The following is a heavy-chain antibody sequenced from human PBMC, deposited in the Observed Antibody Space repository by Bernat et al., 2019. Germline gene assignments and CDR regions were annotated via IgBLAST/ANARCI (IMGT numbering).Heavy chain of an antibody. V-gene: IGHV4-39*01. CDR2: IYGGST. Sequence: QLQLQESGPGLVKPSETLSLSCTVSGDSISSSSYYWGWIRQPPGKGLEWIGSIYGGSTYYNPSLKSRVTISEDTSKNQFSLKLSSVTAADTAVYYCAKFRDSGSGGQWGQGTLVTVSS. CDR3: AKFRDSGSGGQ. CDR1: GDSISSSSYY. D-gene: IGHD5-12*01. J-gene: IGHJ4*02.